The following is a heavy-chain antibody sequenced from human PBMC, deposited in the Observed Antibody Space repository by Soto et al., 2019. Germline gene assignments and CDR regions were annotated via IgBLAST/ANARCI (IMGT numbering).Heavy chain of an antibody. Sequence: QVQLVQSGAEVKKPGSSVKVSCKASGGTFSSYAISWVRQAPGQGLEWMGGIIPIFGTANYAQKFQGRVTITADKSTSTAYMELSSLRSEDTAVYYCARGGGVVLAAMCATDGMDVWGQGTTVTVSS. V-gene: IGHV1-69*06. J-gene: IGHJ6*02. CDR3: ARGGGVVLAAMCATDGMDV. CDR2: IIPIFGTA. CDR1: GGTFSSYA. D-gene: IGHD2-2*01.